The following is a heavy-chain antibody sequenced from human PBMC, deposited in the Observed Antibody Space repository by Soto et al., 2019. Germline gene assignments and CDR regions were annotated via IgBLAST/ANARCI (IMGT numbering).Heavy chain of an antibody. V-gene: IGHV1-69*13. D-gene: IGHD1-26*01. Sequence: SVKVSCKASGGIFTRYDIRWVRQAPGQGLEWMGAIIPIFGTANYAQKFQGRVTITADASTSTAYMELSSLRSEDTAIYYCARKGGTFYGPFDYWGQGTLVTVSS. J-gene: IGHJ4*02. CDR2: IIPIFGTA. CDR3: ARKGGTFYGPFDY. CDR1: GGIFTRYD.